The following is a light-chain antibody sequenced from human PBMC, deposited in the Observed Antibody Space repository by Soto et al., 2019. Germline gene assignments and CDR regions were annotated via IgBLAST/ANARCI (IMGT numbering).Light chain of an antibody. CDR1: NIGSKT. CDR2: ADS. Sequence: SYVLTQPPSVSVAPGQTARITCGGDNIGSKTVHWYQQRPGQAPVLVVYADSDRPSEIPDPFSGAKSGNTATLTISRVDAGDEADYYCQVWDTNSDHVIFGGGTKLTVL. CDR3: QVWDTNSDHVI. J-gene: IGLJ2*01. V-gene: IGLV3-21*02.